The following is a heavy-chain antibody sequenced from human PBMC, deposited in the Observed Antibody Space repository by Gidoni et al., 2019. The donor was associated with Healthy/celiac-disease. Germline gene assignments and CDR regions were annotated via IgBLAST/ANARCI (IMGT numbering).Heavy chain of an antibody. CDR1: GGPISSSSYY. CDR2: IYYSGST. V-gene: IGHV4-39*01. D-gene: IGHD5-12*01. Sequence: QLQLQESGPGLVKPSETLSLTCTVSGGPISSSSYYWGWIRQPPGKGLEWIGSIYYSGSTYYNPSLKSRVTIPVDTSKNQFSLKLSSVTAADTAVYYCARLGLEATIRNWFDPWGQGTLVTVSS. CDR3: ARLGLEATIRNWFDP. J-gene: IGHJ5*02.